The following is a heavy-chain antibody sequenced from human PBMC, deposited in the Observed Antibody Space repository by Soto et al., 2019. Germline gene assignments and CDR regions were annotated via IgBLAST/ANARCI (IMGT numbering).Heavy chain of an antibody. Sequence: QVKLVQSGAEVKKPGSSVKVSCKASGGTFSSYAISWVRQAPGQGLEWMGGIIPIFGTANYAQKFQGRVTITADESTSTAYMELSSLRSEDTAVYYCARVGYSSSWHSYYYYYGMDVWGQGTTVTVSS. CDR3: ARVGYSSSWHSYYYYYGMDV. CDR1: GGTFSSYA. D-gene: IGHD6-13*01. CDR2: IIPIFGTA. J-gene: IGHJ6*02. V-gene: IGHV1-69*01.